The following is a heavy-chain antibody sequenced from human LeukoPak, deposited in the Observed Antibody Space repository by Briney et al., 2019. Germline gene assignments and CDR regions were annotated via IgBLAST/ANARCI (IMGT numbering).Heavy chain of an antibody. Sequence: SETLSLTCTVSGGSITSRYWSWVRQPPGKGLEWIAYLFDSVRTKDNPSLKSRLTLSADTSKNQFSLRPNSVTAADTAVYYCATIKRGSIFGYFDFWGQGIKVTVSS. CDR2: LFDSVRT. V-gene: IGHV4-59*11. CDR1: GGSITSRY. J-gene: IGHJ4*02. CDR3: ATIKRGSIFGYFDF. D-gene: IGHD5-18*01.